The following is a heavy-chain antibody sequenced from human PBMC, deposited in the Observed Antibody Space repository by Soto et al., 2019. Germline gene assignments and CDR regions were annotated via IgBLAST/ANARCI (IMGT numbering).Heavy chain of an antibody. Sequence: PGGSLRLSCAASGFTFSSYSMNWVRQAPGKGLEWVSYISSSSSTIYYADSVKGRFTISRDNAKNSLYLQMNSLRDEDTAVYYCASSGYSYGTPNWFDPWGQGTLVTVSS. J-gene: IGHJ5*02. CDR1: GFTFSSYS. V-gene: IGHV3-48*02. CDR2: ISSSSSTI. CDR3: ASSGYSYGTPNWFDP. D-gene: IGHD5-18*01.